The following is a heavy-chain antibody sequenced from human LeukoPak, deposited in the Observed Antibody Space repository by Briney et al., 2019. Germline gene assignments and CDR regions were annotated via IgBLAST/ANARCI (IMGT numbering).Heavy chain of an antibody. V-gene: IGHV3-30*18. CDR1: GFTFIRYG. CDR3: AKGPVSGFRSPFDS. D-gene: IGHD1-26*01. CDR2: ISYDGSDK. J-gene: IGHJ4*02. Sequence: SGGSLRLSCAASGFTFIRYGMHWVRQAPGKGLEWVAVISYDGSDKYYADSVKGRFTISRDNSKNTLYLEMNSLGAEDTAVYYCAKGPVSGFRSPFDSWGQGTLVTVSS.